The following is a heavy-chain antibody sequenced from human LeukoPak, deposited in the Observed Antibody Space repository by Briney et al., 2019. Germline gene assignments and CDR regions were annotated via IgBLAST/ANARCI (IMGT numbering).Heavy chain of an antibody. CDR1: GFTFSSYW. CDR2: IKQDGSEK. D-gene: IGHD6-13*01. V-gene: IGHV3-7*01. CDR3: ARAKSSSWLNRQRENWFDP. J-gene: IGHJ5*02. Sequence: GGSLRLSCAASGFTFSSYWMSWVRQAPGKGLEWVANIKQDGSEKYYVDSVKGRFTISRDNAKNSLYLQMNSLRAEDTAVYYCARAKSSSWLNRQRENWFDPWGQGTLVTVSS.